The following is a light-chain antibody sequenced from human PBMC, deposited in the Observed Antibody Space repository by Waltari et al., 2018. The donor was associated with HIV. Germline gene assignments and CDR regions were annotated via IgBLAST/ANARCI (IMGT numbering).Light chain of an antibody. CDR2: WAS. J-gene: IGKJ4*01. CDR1: QSVLFSSNNNNY. Sequence: DIVMTQSPDSLAVALGERATINCKSSQSVLFSSNNNNYLAWYQQKPGQSPKLLIYWASTRESGVPDRFSGSGSGTDFTLTISSLRAEDVAVYYCQQYYTTPLTFGGGTKVEIK. V-gene: IGKV4-1*01. CDR3: QQYYTTPLT.